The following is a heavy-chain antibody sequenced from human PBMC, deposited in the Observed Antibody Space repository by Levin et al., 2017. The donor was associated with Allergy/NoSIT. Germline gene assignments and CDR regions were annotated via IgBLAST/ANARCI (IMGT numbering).Heavy chain of an antibody. V-gene: IGHV1-69*13. CDR2: IIPIFGTA. CDR3: ARVPADGITGTYWFDP. D-gene: IGHD1-20*01. CDR1: GGTFSSYA. J-gene: IGHJ5*02. Sequence: ASVKVSCKASGGTFSSYAISWVRQAPGQGLEWMGGIIPIFGTANYAQKFQGRVTITADESTSTAYMELSSLRSEDTAVYYCARVPADGITGTYWFDPWGQGTLVTVSS.